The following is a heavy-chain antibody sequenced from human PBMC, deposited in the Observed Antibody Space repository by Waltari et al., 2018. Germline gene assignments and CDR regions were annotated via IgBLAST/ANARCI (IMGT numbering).Heavy chain of an antibody. CDR1: GYTFTTFA. D-gene: IGHD6-19*01. V-gene: IGHV1-3*01. J-gene: IGHJ4*02. CDR2: INAGNGNT. Sequence: QVHFVQSGAELKKPGASVRISCKASGYTFTTFAIHWVRQAPGQRLEWMGWINAGNGNTKYSQRLQGRVSMTRDTSATTAYLELTSLTSEDTGFYYRARDPGWYYADSWGQGTLVTVSS. CDR3: ARDPGWYYADS.